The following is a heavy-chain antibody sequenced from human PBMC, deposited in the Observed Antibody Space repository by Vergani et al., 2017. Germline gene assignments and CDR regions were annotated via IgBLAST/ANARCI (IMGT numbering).Heavy chain of an antibody. CDR2: ISSSGSTI. J-gene: IGHJ6*02. CDR3: ARDFVDSSFGRRYYYYYGMDV. CDR1: GFTFSDYY. V-gene: IGHV3-11*01. Sequence: QVQLVESGGGLVKPGGSLRLSCAASGFTFSDYYMSWIRQAPGKGLEWVSYISSSGSTIYYADSVKGRFTISRDNAKNSLYLQMNSLRAEDTAVYYCARDFVDSSFGRRYYYYYGMDVWGQGTTVTVSS. D-gene: IGHD6-6*01.